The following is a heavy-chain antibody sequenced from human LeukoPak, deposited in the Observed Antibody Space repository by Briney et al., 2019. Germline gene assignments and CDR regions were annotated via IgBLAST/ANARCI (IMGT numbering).Heavy chain of an antibody. CDR1: GFTFNSYE. V-gene: IGHV3-48*03. J-gene: IGHJ4*02. Sequence: PGGSLRLSCAASGFTFNSYEMNWVRQAPGKGLEWISYVSSSGTTIYYADSVKGRFTISRDNAKNSLFLQMNSLRAEDTAVYYCARRYCSSTSCTLDYWGQETLVTVSS. CDR2: VSSSGTTI. CDR3: ARRYCSSTSCTLDY. D-gene: IGHD2-2*01.